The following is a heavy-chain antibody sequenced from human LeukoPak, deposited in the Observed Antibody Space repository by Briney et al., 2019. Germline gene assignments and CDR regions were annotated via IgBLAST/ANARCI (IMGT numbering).Heavy chain of an antibody. CDR2: IDSSGGYM. J-gene: IGHJ4*02. Sequence: GGPLRLSCVASGFTFTKHWMSWVRQAPGKGLEWVSSIDSSGGYMFYADSVKGRFIISRDNAKDSLYLQMNSLRVEDTAVYYCLRGDRRDYWGQGTLVTVSS. V-gene: IGHV3-21*06. CDR1: GFTFTKHW. CDR3: LRGDRRDY.